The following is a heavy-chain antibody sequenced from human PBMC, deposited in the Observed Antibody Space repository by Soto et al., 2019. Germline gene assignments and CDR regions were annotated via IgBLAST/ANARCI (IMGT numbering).Heavy chain of an antibody. CDR2: IFSNDEK. Sequence: QVTVKASGPVLVTPTETLTLTCTVSGFSLSNAGLGVSWIRQPPGQALAWLAHIFSNDEKSYSTSLKSRLTISKDTSKSQVVLTMTTMYPVDTATYYCSATYSTSWYWFDPWGQGTLVTVSS. CDR1: GFSLSNAGLG. CDR3: SATYSTSWYWFDP. V-gene: IGHV2-26*01. J-gene: IGHJ5*02. D-gene: IGHD6-13*01.